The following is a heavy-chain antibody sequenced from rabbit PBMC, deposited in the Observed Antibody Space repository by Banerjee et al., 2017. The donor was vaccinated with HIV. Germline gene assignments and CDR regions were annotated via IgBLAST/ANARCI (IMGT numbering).Heavy chain of an antibody. CDR3: ARDLAGVIGWNFDL. CDR2: IYTGSSGST. J-gene: IGHJ4*01. Sequence: QEQLEESGGDLVKPEGSLTLTCTASGFSFSSSYWICWVRQAPGKGLEWIACIYTGSSGSTYYASWAKGRFTISKTSSTTVTLQMTSLTPADTATYFCARDLAGVIGWNFDLWGQGTLVTVS. V-gene: IGHV1S45*01. D-gene: IGHD4-1*01. CDR1: GFSFSSSYW.